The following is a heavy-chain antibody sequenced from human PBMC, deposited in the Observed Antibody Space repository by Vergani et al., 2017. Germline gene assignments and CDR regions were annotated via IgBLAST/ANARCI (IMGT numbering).Heavy chain of an antibody. D-gene: IGHD6-19*01. CDR2: IRYDGSNT. CDR1: GFTFSNYG. V-gene: IGHV3-30*02. Sequence: QVQLVESGGGVVQPGGSLRLSCGASGFTFSNYGMHWVRQAPGKGLEWVTFIRYDGSNTYYADSVKGRFTISRDNSKNTLCLQMNSLRPEDTAVYYCARDTVTGSRYFDYWGQGTLVTVSS. CDR3: ARDTVTGSRYFDY. J-gene: IGHJ4*02.